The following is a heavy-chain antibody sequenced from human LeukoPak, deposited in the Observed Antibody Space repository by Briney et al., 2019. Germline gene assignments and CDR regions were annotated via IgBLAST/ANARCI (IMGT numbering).Heavy chain of an antibody. CDR1: GGSISSNNW. V-gene: IGHV4-4*02. D-gene: IGHD3-22*01. CDR3: AKAGSYYDTLYDA. CDR2: IYHSGSP. Sequence: SETLSLTCAVSGGSISSNNWWGWVRQPPGKGLEWIGEIYHSGSPNYNPSLKSRVTISVDKSRNHFSLNLSSVTAADTAVYYCAKAGSYYDTLYDAWGQGTLVTVPS. J-gene: IGHJ5*02.